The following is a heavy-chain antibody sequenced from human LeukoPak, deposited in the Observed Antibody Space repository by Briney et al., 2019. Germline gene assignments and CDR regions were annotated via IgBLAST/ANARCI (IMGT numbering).Heavy chain of an antibody. V-gene: IGHV3-53*01. CDR3: ARDLRSGWYYFDF. CDR1: GFTVSSNY. D-gene: IGHD6-19*01. Sequence: GGSLRLSCAASGFTVSSNYMSWVRQAPREGLEXGSGIYSGGGTDYADSVKGRFTISRDNAKNTLYLQMNSLRAEDTAMYYCARDLRSGWYYFDFWGQGTLVTVSS. CDR2: IYSGGGT. J-gene: IGHJ4*02.